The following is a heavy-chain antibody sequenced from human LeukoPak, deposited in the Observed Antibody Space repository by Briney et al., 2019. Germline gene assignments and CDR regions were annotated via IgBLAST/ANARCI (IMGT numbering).Heavy chain of an antibody. Sequence: PSETLSLTCTVSGGSLSSYYWGWIRHPAGEGLECIGRIYTSGSTNYNPSLKSRVTMSVDTSKNQFSLKLSSVTAADTAVYYCARDWGYSSSSGAYYYYGMDVWGQGTTVTVSS. CDR3: ARDWGYSSSSGAYYYYGMDV. D-gene: IGHD6-13*01. CDR1: GGSLSSYY. J-gene: IGHJ6*02. V-gene: IGHV4-4*07. CDR2: IYTSGST.